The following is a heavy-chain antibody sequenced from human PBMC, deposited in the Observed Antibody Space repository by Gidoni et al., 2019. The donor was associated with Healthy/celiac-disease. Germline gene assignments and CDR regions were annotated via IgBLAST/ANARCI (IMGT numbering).Heavy chain of an antibody. Sequence: QVQLVQSGAEVKKPGSSVKVSCQASGGTFSSYAISWVRQAPGQGLEWMGGIIPIVGTANYAQKFQGRVTITADESTSTAYMELSSLRSEDTAVYYCARGRRELRINYYYGMDVWGQGTTVTVSS. CDR1: GGTFSSYA. CDR2: IIPIVGTA. D-gene: IGHD1-26*01. V-gene: IGHV1-69*01. CDR3: ARGRRELRINYYYGMDV. J-gene: IGHJ6*02.